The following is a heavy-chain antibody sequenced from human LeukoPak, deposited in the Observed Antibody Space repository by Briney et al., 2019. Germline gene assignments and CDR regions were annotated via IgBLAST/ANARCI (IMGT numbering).Heavy chain of an antibody. CDR1: GYTFTGYY. J-gene: IGHJ4*02. D-gene: IGHD6-13*01. Sequence: ASVKVSCKASGYTFTGYYMHWVRQAPGQGLEWMGWINPNSGGTNYAQKFQGWVTMTRDTSISTAYMELSRLRSDDTAVYYCARAPGEQQLVGANFDYWGQGTLVTVSS. CDR2: INPNSGGT. CDR3: ARAPGEQQLVGANFDY. V-gene: IGHV1-2*04.